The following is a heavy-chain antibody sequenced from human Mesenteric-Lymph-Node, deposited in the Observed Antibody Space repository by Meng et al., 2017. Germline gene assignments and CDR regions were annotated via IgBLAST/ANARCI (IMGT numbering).Heavy chain of an antibody. J-gene: IGHJ4*02. V-gene: IGHV3-43*01. D-gene: IGHD3-22*01. CDR2: ISWDGGST. CDR1: GFTFDDYT. CDR3: ASLDNSGYFVH. Sequence: GESLKISCAASGFTFDDYTMHWVRQAPGKGLEWVSLISWDGGSTYYADSVKGRFTISRDNSKNSLYLQMSSLRAEDTALYYCASLDNSGYFVHWGQGTLVTVSS.